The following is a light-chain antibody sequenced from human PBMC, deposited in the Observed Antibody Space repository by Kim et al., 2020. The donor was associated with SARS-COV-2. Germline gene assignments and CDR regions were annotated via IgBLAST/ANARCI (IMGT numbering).Light chain of an antibody. CDR3: TSYTSSRTPYV. J-gene: IGLJ1*01. V-gene: IGLV2-14*01. CDR1: SSDVGGYNY. CDR2: GVS. Sequence: QSALTQPASVSGSPGQSITISCTGTSSDVGGYNYVSWYQQHPGKAPKLMIYGVSKRPSGVSNRFSGSKSGNTASLTISGLQAEDGADYYCTSYTSSRTPYVFGTGTKVTVL.